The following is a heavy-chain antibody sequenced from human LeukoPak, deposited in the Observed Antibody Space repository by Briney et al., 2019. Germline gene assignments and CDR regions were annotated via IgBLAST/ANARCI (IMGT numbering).Heavy chain of an antibody. Sequence: PWGSLRLSCAASGFTFSSYAMSWVRQAPGKGLEWVSAISGSGGSTYYADSVKGRFTISRDNSKNTLYLQMNSLRAEDTAVYYCAKDSIAARLVYYYYYMDVWGKGTTVTVSS. D-gene: IGHD6-6*01. CDR1: GFTFSSYA. CDR2: ISGSGGST. CDR3: AKDSIAARLVYYYYYMDV. V-gene: IGHV3-23*01. J-gene: IGHJ6*03.